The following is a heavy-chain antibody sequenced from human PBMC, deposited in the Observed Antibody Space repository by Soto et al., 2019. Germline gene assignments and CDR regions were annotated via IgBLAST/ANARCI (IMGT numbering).Heavy chain of an antibody. Sequence: EVQLVESGGGLVQPEGSLRLSCATSGFILSDCAMNWVRQAPGKGLEWVSYISSSSSVIDYADSVKGRFTVSRDNARNSLYHQMISLRAEDTAVYYCARDLSWGSNWYYYMDVWGKGTTVTVSS. V-gene: IGHV3-48*01. CDR3: ARDLSWGSNWYYYMDV. J-gene: IGHJ6*03. D-gene: IGHD7-27*01. CDR1: GFILSDCA. CDR2: ISSSSSVI.